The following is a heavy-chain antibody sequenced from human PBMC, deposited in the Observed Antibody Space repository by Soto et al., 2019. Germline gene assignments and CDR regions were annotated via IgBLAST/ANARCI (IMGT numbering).Heavy chain of an antibody. CDR2: IKPGNGKT. CDR1: GYIFTSLA. Sequence: GASVKVSCKASGYIFTSLAIHWVRQAPGQRLEWMGWIKPGNGKTKYSQKYQGRDNNTKETSTSTAYIELSSQKSEDTAAYYCAGGLGGDRLFWGQGTLVTVSS. CDR3: AGGLGGDRLF. V-gene: IGHV1-3*01. D-gene: IGHD4-17*01. J-gene: IGHJ4*02.